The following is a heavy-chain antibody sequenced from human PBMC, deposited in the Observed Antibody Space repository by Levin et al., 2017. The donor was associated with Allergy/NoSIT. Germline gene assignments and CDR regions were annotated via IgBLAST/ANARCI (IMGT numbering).Heavy chain of an antibody. J-gene: IGHJ4*02. Sequence: SETLSLTCTVSGGSISSSSYYWGWIRQPPGKGLEWIGSIYYSGSTYYNPSLKSRVTISVDTSKNQFSLKLSSVTAADTAVYYCARDQRPLSYWRSQLDYWGQGTLVTVSS. CDR3: ARDQRPLSYWRSQLDY. CDR2: IYYSGST. V-gene: IGHV4-39*07. CDR1: GGSISSSSYY. D-gene: IGHD2-8*02.